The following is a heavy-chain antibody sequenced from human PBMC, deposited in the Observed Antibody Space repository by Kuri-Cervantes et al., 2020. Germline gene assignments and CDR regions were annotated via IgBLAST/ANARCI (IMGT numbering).Heavy chain of an antibody. Sequence: GGSLRLSCAASGFTFSDYSMNWVRQSPGKGLEWVSSISSKSTYIYYADSVRGRFTISRDNSKNTLYLQMNSLRAEDTAVYYCAKDQQEAGTGDFDYWGQGTLVTVSS. V-gene: IGHV3-21*01. CDR3: AKDQQEAGTGDFDY. CDR1: GFTFSDYS. J-gene: IGHJ4*02. CDR2: ISSKSTYI. D-gene: IGHD6-19*01.